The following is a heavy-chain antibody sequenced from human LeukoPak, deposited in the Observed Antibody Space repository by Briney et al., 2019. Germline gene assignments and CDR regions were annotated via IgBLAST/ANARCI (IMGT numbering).Heavy chain of an antibody. CDR2: ISGSGGTT. D-gene: IGHD3-22*01. J-gene: IGHJ4*02. CDR1: GFTFDSCA. Sequence: GGSLRLSCAASGFTFDSCAMSWVRQAPGKGLEWVSGISGSGGTTKYADSVKGRFTITRDNSKNTLRLQMNSLRAEDTAVYYCAKASNSYYYPFDHWGQGTLVTVSS. V-gene: IGHV3-23*01. CDR3: AKASNSYYYPFDH.